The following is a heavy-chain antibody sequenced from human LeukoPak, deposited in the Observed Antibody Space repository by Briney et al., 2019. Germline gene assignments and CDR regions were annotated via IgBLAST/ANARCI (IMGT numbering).Heavy chain of an antibody. CDR3: TTAVMH. CDR2: IRSKTDGGTA. J-gene: IGHJ4*02. Sequence: PGGSLRLSCAASGFTFSNAWMSWVRQAPGKGLEWVGRIRSKTDGGTADYAAPVKGSFTISRDDTKNTLHLQMNSLKNEDIAVYYCTTAVMHWGQGTVVTVSS. D-gene: IGHD2-21*01. CDR1: GFTFSNAW. V-gene: IGHV3-15*05.